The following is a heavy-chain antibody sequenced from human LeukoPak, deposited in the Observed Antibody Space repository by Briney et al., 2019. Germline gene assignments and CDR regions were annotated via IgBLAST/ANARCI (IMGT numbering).Heavy chain of an antibody. D-gene: IGHD1-1*01. V-gene: IGHV5-51*01. Sequence: GESLKISCKASGYIFTTYWIGWVRQLPGKGLEWMGMFFPGDSDTRMSPSFQGQVTLSADNSITTAYLQWSSLRASDTAIYYCARGPRGGNWNEALDYWGQGTLVTVSS. CDR1: GYIFTTYW. CDR3: ARGPRGGNWNEALDY. J-gene: IGHJ4*02. CDR2: FFPGDSDT.